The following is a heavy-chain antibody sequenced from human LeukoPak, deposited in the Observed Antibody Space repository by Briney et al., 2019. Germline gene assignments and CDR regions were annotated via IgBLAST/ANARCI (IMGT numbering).Heavy chain of an antibody. J-gene: IGHJ6*02. V-gene: IGHV3-23*01. CDR2: ISGSGGST. CDR1: GFTFSSYA. CDR3: AKGVEARPYYGMDV. D-gene: IGHD6-6*01. Sequence: GGSLRLSCAASGFTFSSYAMSWVRQAPGKGLEWVSAISGSGGSTYYADSVKGRFTISRDNSKNTLYLQMNSLRAEDTAVYYCAKGVEARPYYGMDVWGQGTTVTVSS.